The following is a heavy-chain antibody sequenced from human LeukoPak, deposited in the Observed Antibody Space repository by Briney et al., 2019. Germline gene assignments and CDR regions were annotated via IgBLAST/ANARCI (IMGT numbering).Heavy chain of an antibody. V-gene: IGHV1-18*01. J-gene: IGHJ4*02. CDR1: GYTFTSYG. CDR2: ISAYNGNT. D-gene: IGHD3-22*01. Sequence: ASVKVSRKASGYTFTSYGISWVRQAPGQGLEWMGWISAYNGNTNYAQKLQGRVTMTTDTSTSTAYMELRSLRSDDTAVYYCARGYYYDSSGYLDYWGQGTLVTVSS. CDR3: ARGYYYDSSGYLDY.